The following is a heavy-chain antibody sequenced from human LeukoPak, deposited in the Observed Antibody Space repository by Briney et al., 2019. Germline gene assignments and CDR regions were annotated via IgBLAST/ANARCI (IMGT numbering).Heavy chain of an antibody. Sequence: GGSLRLSCAASGFTFSSYAMHWVRQAPGKGPEWVAAISYDGNTKYYVDSVKGRFTISRDNSKNTLYLQMSSLSAEDTAVYYCAKALYYYGSGSQNYFDYWGQGTLVTVSS. J-gene: IGHJ4*02. D-gene: IGHD3-10*01. V-gene: IGHV3-30*18. CDR2: ISYDGNTK. CDR1: GFTFSSYA. CDR3: AKALYYYGSGSQNYFDY.